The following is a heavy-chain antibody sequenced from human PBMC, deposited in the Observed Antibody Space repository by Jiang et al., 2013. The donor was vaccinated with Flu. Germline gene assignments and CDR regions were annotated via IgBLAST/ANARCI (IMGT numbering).Heavy chain of an antibody. D-gene: IGHD3-22*01. CDR2: IYPGDSET. CDR1: GYSFTNYW. CDR3: ARPTYYYDASGYFQSWYFDY. V-gene: IGHV5-51*01. Sequence: GAEVKKPGESLRISCKGSGYSFTNYWIGWVRQMPGKGLEWMGIIYPGDSETRYSPSFQGQVIISADKSINTAYLQWSSLKASDSAMYYCARPTYYYDASGYFQSWYFDYVGPGSPGPPSP. J-gene: IGHJ4*02.